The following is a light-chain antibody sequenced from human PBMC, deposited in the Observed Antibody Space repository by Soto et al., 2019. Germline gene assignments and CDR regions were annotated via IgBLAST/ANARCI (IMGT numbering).Light chain of an antibody. CDR3: QKYGSSPWT. Sequence: EIVLTQSTGTLSLSPGERATLSCRASQSVSSSYLAWYQQKPGQAPRPLIYGASSRAIGIPDRFSGSGYGTDFTLNIRRLEPEDFAVYYCQKYGSSPWTFGQGTKVEIK. CDR1: QSVSSSY. V-gene: IGKV3-20*01. CDR2: GAS. J-gene: IGKJ1*01.